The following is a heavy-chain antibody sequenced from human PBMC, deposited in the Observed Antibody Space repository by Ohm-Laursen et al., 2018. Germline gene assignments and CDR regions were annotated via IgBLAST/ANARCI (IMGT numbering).Heavy chain of an antibody. V-gene: IGHV1-18*01. CDR1: GYTFTNYG. D-gene: IGHD3-10*01. Sequence: ASLKVSCKASGYTFTNYGISWVRQAPGQGLEWMGWIRVYNGHTNYAQKLQGRVTMTTDTSTSTAYMELSRLRSDDTAVYYCARALMVRGGDAFDIWGQGTMVTVSS. CDR3: ARALMVRGGDAFDI. J-gene: IGHJ3*02. CDR2: IRVYNGHT.